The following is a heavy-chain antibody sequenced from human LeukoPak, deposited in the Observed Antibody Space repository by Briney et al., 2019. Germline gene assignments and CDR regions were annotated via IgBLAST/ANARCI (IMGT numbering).Heavy chain of an antibody. CDR3: TARYCRSTSCYGEYFQR. J-gene: IGHJ1*01. V-gene: IGHV3-15*01. D-gene: IGHD2-2*01. CDR2: IKSKTDGGTT. Sequence: GGSLRLSCAASGLTFSNAWMSWVRQAPGKGLEWVGRIKSKTDGGTTDYAAPVKGRFTISRDDSKNTLYLQMNSLKAEDTAVYYCTARYCRSTSCYGEYFQRWGQGTLVTVSS. CDR1: GLTFSNAW.